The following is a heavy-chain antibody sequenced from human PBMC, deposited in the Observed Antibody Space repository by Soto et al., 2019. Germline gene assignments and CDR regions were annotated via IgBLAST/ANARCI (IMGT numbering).Heavy chain of an antibody. Sequence: SETLSLTCSVSGGSVSNKTYYWSWIRQPPGKRLEGIGYVYYSGTTNYNPSLKSRVTISVDLSKNQSSLRLSSVTTADTALYYCARTTAVPNTLRSRYFFDYWGQGTLVTVSS. CDR1: GGSVSNKTYY. D-gene: IGHD4-17*01. CDR2: VYYSGTT. CDR3: ARTTAVPNTLRSRYFFDY. J-gene: IGHJ4*02. V-gene: IGHV4-61*01.